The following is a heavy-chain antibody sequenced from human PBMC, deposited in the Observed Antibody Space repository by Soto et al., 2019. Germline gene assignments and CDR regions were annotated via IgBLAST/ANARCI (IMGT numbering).Heavy chain of an antibody. J-gene: IGHJ4*02. CDR2: IWYDGSNK. V-gene: IGHV3-33*08. Sequence: GGSLRLSCAASGFTFSSYGMHWVRQAPGKGLEWVAVIWYDGSNKYYAESVKGRFTISRDNSKNTLYLQMNSPRAEDTAVYYCARVYYDILTGYYFDYWGQGTLVTVSS. D-gene: IGHD3-9*01. CDR3: ARVYYDILTGYYFDY. CDR1: GFTFSSYG.